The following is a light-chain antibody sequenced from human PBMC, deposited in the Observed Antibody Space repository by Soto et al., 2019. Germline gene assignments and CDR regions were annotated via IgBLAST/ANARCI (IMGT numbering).Light chain of an antibody. V-gene: IGLV1-44*01. CDR3: AAWDDSLNGYV. J-gene: IGLJ1*01. CDR1: NSNIGSNT. CDR2: NNN. Sequence: QSVLTQPPSASGTPGQRVTISCSGSNSNIGSNTVSWYQQLPGTAPRPLIYNNNQRPSGVPDRFSGSKSGTSASLAISGLQSGGEADYYCAAWDDSLNGYVFGAGTKVTVL.